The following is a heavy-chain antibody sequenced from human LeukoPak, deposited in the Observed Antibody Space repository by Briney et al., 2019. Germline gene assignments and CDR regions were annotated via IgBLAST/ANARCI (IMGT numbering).Heavy chain of an antibody. J-gene: IGHJ4*02. Sequence: SVKVSCKASGGTFSSYAISWVRQAPAQGLEWMGGIIPIFGTANYAQKFQGRVTITADKSTNTAYMELSSLRSEDTAVYYCATGGIAAAGLGYWGGIFDYWGQGTLVTVSS. CDR1: GGTFSSYA. V-gene: IGHV1-69*06. D-gene: IGHD6-13*01. CDR3: ATGGIAAAGLGYWGGIFDY. CDR2: IIPIFGTA.